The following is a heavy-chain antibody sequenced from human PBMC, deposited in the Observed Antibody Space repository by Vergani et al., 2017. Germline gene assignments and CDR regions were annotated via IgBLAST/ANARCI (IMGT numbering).Heavy chain of an antibody. CDR3: ARDWISQKYYYYGMDV. CDR1: GGTFSSYA. J-gene: IGHJ6*02. V-gene: IGHV3-30-3*01. D-gene: IGHD2-2*03. Sequence: QVQLVQSGAEVKKPGSSVKVSCKASGGTFSSYAMHWVRQAPGKGLEWVAVISYDGSNKYYADSVKGRFTISRDNSKNTLYLQMNSLRSEDTAVYYCARDWISQKYYYYGMDVWGQGTTVTVSS. CDR2: ISYDGSNK.